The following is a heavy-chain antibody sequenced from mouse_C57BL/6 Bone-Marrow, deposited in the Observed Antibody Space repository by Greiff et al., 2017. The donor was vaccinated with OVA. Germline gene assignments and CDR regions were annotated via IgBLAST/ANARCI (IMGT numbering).Heavy chain of an antibody. CDR3: ARYDDDGDY. J-gene: IGHJ2*01. Sequence: DVKLVESGGGLVQPGGSLSLSCAASGFTFTDYYMSWVRQPPGKALEWVGFIRNKANGYTTEYSASVEGRFTISRDNTQSILYLQMNALRAEDRATYYCARYDDDGDYWGQGTTLTVSA. D-gene: IGHD2-4*01. V-gene: IGHV7-3*01. CDR1: GFTFTDYY. CDR2: IRNKANGYTT.